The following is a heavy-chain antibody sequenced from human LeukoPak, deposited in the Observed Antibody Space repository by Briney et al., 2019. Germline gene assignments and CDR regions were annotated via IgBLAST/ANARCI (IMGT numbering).Heavy chain of an antibody. D-gene: IGHD5-24*01. Sequence: PGGSLRLSCAPSGFTFSSYSMNWVRQAPGKGLEWVSSISSSSSYIYYADSVKGRFTISRDNAKNSLYLQMNSLRAEDTAVYYCARRRDGYNLVDYWGQGTLVTVSS. CDR2: ISSSSSYI. J-gene: IGHJ4*02. CDR3: ARRRDGYNLVDY. CDR1: GFTFSSYS. V-gene: IGHV3-21*01.